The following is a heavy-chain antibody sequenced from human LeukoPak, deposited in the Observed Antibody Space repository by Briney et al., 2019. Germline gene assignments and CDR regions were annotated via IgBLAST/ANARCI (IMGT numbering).Heavy chain of an antibody. CDR3: AKDPRVGSRVATPWH. CDR2: ISDRDDSP. CDR1: GFTFSSYA. V-gene: IGHV3-23*01. J-gene: IGHJ4*02. Sequence: PGGSVTLSCSAYGFTFSSYAMRWVRPAPGKGLEWWSTISDRDDSPYYADSVKGRFTISRDNSKSTLFLQMNSLRAEHTAVYYCAKDPRVGSRVATPWHWGQGTLVTVSS. D-gene: IGHD5-24*01.